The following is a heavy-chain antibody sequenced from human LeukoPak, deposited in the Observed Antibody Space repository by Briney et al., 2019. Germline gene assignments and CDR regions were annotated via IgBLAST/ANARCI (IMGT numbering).Heavy chain of an antibody. D-gene: IGHD5-24*01. Sequence: SETLSLTCAVYGVSFSGYYWSWIRQPPGKGLEWIGEINHSGSTNYNPSLKSRVTISVDTSKNQFSLKLSSVTAADTAVYYCARDGYNVRFDPWGQGTLVNVSS. CDR1: GVSFSGYY. V-gene: IGHV4-34*01. CDR3: ARDGYNVRFDP. CDR2: INHSGST. J-gene: IGHJ5*02.